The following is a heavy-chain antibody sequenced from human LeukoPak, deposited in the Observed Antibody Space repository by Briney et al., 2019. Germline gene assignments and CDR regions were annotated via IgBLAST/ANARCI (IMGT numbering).Heavy chain of an antibody. CDR1: GHTFTSYY. CDR3: ARDSLRYYDSSGYYVYFDY. CDR2: INPSGGST. V-gene: IGHV1-46*01. J-gene: IGHJ4*02. Sequence: ASVKVSCKASGHTFTSYYMHWVRQAPGQGLEWMGIINPSGGSTSYAQKFQGRVTITADKSTSTAYMELSSLRSEDTAVYYCARDSLRYYDSSGYYVYFDYWGQGTLVTVSS. D-gene: IGHD3-22*01.